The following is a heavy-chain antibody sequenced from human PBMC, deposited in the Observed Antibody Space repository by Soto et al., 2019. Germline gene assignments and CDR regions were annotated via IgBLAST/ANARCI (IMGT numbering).Heavy chain of an antibody. J-gene: IGHJ3*02. CDR2: IYYSGST. CDR1: GGSISSSSYY. D-gene: IGHD6-13*01. CDR3: ARRSSSGYGALDI. V-gene: IGHV4-39*01. Sequence: SETLSLTCTVSGGSISSSSYYWGWIRQPPGKGLEWIGSIYYSGSTYYNPSLKSRVTISVDTSKNQFSLKLSSVTAADTAVYYCARRSSSGYGALDIWGQGTMVTVSS.